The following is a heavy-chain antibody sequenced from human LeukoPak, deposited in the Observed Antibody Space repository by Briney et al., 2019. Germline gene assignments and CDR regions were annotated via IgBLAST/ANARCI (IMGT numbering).Heavy chain of an antibody. CDR1: GFTFSSYE. J-gene: IGHJ4*02. Sequence: PGGSLRLSCAASGFTFSSYEMNWVRQAPGKGLEWVSYISSSGSTIYYADSVKGRFTISRDNAKNPLYLQMNSLRAEDTAVYYCARDSAWGIAAADYWGQGTLVTVSS. V-gene: IGHV3-48*03. CDR3: ARDSAWGIAAADY. D-gene: IGHD6-13*01. CDR2: ISSSGSTI.